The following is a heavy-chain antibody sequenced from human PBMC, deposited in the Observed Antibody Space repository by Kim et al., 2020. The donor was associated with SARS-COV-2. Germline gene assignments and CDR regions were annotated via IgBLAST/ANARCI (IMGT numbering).Heavy chain of an antibody. D-gene: IGHD6-25*01. Sequence: GGSLRLSCPASGFTFSSYGMHWVRQAPGKGLEWVAVICYDGSNKYYADSVKGRFTISRDNSKNTLYLQMNSLRAEDTAVYYCARGDAARDDAFDIWGQGTMVTVSS. J-gene: IGHJ3*02. CDR1: GFTFSSYG. CDR2: ICYDGSNK. CDR3: ARGDAARDDAFDI. V-gene: IGHV3-33*01.